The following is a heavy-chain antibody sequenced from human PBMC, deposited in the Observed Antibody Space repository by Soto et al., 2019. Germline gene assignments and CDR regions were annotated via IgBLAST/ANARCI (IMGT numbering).Heavy chain of an antibody. V-gene: IGHV3-64*01. J-gene: IGHJ4*02. CDR1: GFTFGSYP. Sequence: EVQLVESGGGLVQPGGSLRLSCAASGFTFGSYPMHWVRQAPGKGLEYVSAISTNGDSTFYANSVRGRFTSSIDNSKNTLYLQMGSLRAEDMGVYYCAREGMSRPRWVFDYWGQGTLVTASS. CDR2: ISTNGDST. D-gene: IGHD6-13*01. CDR3: AREGMSRPRWVFDY.